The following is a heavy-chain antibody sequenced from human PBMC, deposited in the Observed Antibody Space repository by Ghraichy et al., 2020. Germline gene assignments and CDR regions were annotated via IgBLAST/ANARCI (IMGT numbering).Heavy chain of an antibody. CDR3: ARVGASALNYFDH. J-gene: IGHJ4*02. Sequence: GESLNISCKASGYNFASYWIGWVRHVPGKGLEWMGIIYPGDSDTRYSPSFQGQVTISADKSISTAYLQWGSLKASDTAMYYCARVGASALNYFDHWGQGTLVTVSS. D-gene: IGHD1-26*01. CDR2: IYPGDSDT. CDR1: GYNFASYW. V-gene: IGHV5-51*01.